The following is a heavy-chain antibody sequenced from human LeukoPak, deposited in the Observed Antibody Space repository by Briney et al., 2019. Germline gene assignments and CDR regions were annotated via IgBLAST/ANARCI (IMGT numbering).Heavy chain of an antibody. J-gene: IGHJ5*02. CDR3: ARDLGSGSYYTNWFDP. D-gene: IGHD3-10*01. CDR1: GFTFSSYS. V-gene: IGHV3-21*01. Sequence: GESLRLSCAASGFTFSSYSMNWVRQAPGKGLEWVSSISSSSSYIYYADSVKGRFTISRDNAKNSLYLQMNSLRAEDTAVYYCARDLGSGSYYTNWFDPWGQGTLVTVSS. CDR2: ISSSSSYI.